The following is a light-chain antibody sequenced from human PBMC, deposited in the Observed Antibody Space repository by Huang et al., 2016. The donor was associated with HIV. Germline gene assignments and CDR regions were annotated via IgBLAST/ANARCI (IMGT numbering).Light chain of an antibody. CDR1: QSVSSD. V-gene: IGKV3-15*01. CDR2: GAS. CDR3: HQYNDWPRT. J-gene: IGKJ1*01. Sequence: EIVMTQFPASLPVSPGDRATLSCRARQSVSSDLACYQKKPGQAPRLLIYGASARATGVPPRLSGSGSGANFTLTISSLQSEDFALYYCHQYNDWPRTCGQGTKVEVK.